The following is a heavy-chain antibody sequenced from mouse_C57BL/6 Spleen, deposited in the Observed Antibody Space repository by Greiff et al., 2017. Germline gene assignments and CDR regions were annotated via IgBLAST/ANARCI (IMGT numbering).Heavy chain of an antibody. CDR3: AKLGQGDMDY. V-gene: IGHV5-17*01. D-gene: IGHD4-1*01. CDR2: ISSGSSTT. Sequence: EVQLVESGGGLVKPGASLKLSCAASGYTFSDYGMHWVSQTPGKGLEWVGYISSGSSTTYYTDTLKGRVTLSRDNANNTPFMQLSSLRSEDTAMYYCAKLGQGDMDYWGQGTSVTVSS. CDR1: GYTFSDYG. J-gene: IGHJ4*01.